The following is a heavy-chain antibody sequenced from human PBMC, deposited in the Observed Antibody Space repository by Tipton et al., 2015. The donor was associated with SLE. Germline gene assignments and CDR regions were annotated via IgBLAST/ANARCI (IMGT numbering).Heavy chain of an antibody. CDR1: GGSISRYY. CDR2: IYTSGST. D-gene: IGHD3/OR15-3a*01. J-gene: IGHJ4*02. Sequence: GLVKPSETLSLTCTVSGGSISRYYWSWIRQPAGKGREWIGRIYTSGSTNYNPSLKSRVTLSVDTYKNQFSLKLSSVTAADTAVYYWARDDLRGFDYWGQGTLVTVSS. CDR3: ARDDLRGFDY. V-gene: IGHV4-4*07.